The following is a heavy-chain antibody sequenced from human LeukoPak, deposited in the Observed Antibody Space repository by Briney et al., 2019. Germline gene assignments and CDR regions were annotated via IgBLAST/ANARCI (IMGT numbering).Heavy chain of an antibody. D-gene: IGHD4-17*01. CDR2: IYYSGST. Sequence: SETLSLTCTVSGGSISSYYWSWIRQPPGKGLEWIGYIYYSGSTNYNPSLKSRVTISVDTSKNQFSLKLNSVTAADTAVYYCASTTVTTRLNFDYWGQGTLVTVSS. CDR3: ASTTVTTRLNFDY. CDR1: GGSISSYY. V-gene: IGHV4-59*08. J-gene: IGHJ4*02.